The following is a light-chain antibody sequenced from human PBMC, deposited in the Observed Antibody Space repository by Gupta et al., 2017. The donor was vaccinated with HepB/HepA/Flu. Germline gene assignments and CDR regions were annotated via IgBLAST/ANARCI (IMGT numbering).Light chain of an antibody. CDR2: DVS. CDR3: DSYTSSSTRV. CDR1: SSDVGGYDY. Sequence: QSALTQPASVSGSPGQSITISCTGTSSDVGGYDYVSWYQQHPGKAPKLILYDVSDRPSWVSSRFPGSKSGSTASLTISGLQADDEADYYCDSYTSSSTRVFGTGTKVTVL. J-gene: IGLJ1*01. V-gene: IGLV2-14*03.